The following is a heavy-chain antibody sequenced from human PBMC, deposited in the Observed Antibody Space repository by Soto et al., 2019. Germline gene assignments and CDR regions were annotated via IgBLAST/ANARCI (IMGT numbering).Heavy chain of an antibody. D-gene: IGHD4-17*01. CDR3: AKGLIYGDYLDY. Sequence: GGSLRLSCAASGFTFSSYGMHWVRQAPGKGLEWVAVISYDGSNKYYADSVKGRFTISRDNSKNTLYLQMNSLRAEDTAVYYCAKGLIYGDYLDYWGQGTLVTVSS. V-gene: IGHV3-30*18. J-gene: IGHJ4*02. CDR2: ISYDGSNK. CDR1: GFTFSSYG.